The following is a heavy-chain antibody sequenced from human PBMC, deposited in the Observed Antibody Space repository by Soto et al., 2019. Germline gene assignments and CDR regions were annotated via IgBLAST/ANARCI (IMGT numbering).Heavy chain of an antibody. J-gene: IGHJ6*02. CDR1: GYSFTSYW. V-gene: IGHV5-51*01. CDR2: IYPGDSDT. D-gene: IGHD6-13*01. Sequence: GESLKISCNGSGYSFTSYWIGWVRQMPGKGLEWMGIIYPGDSDTRYSPSFQGQVTISADKSISTAYLQWSSLKASDTAMYYCARHPQRIEAAGSRGGYYYGMDVWGQGTKVTVSS. CDR3: ARHPQRIEAAGSRGGYYYGMDV.